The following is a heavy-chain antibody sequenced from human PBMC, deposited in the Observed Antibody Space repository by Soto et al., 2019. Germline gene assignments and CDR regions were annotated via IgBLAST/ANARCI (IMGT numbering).Heavy chain of an antibody. Sequence: GGSLRLSCAASGFTFTNYLMTWVRQAPGKGLEWVSSIDKSGGDTYYADSVKGRFTISRDNSKNTLYLQMNGLRAEDTALYYCAKDTYSRSWYFWGQGALVTFSS. V-gene: IGHV3-23*05. CDR1: GFTFTNYL. J-gene: IGHJ4*02. D-gene: IGHD2-2*01. CDR3: AKDTYSRSWYF. CDR2: IDKSGGDT.